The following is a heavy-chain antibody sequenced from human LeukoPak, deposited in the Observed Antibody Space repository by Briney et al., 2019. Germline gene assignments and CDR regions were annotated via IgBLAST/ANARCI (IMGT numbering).Heavy chain of an antibody. CDR2: ISGSGGST. Sequence: GGSLRLSCAASGFPFSNFAMSWVRQAPGKGLEWVSAISGSGGSTYYADSVKGRFTISRDNSKNTLYLQMNSLRAEDTAVYYCATRRAGDYVGQGTLVTVSS. CDR3: ATRRAGDY. CDR1: GFPFSNFA. V-gene: IGHV3-23*01. J-gene: IGHJ4*02.